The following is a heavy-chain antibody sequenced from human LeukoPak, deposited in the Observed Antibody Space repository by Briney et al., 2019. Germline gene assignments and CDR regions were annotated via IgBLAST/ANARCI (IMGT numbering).Heavy chain of an antibody. J-gene: IGHJ6*03. CDR1: GGSFSGYY. CDR3: ARLTKNDSGSYRFGKKKRGYMDV. V-gene: IGHV4-34*01. CDR2: INHSGST. Sequence: MSSETLSLTCAVYGGSFSGYYWSWIRQPPGKGLEWIGEINHSGSTNYNPSLKSRVTISVDTSKNQFSLKLTSVTAADTAVYYCARLTKNDSGSYRFGKKKRGYMDVWGKGTTVTISS. D-gene: IGHD3-10*01.